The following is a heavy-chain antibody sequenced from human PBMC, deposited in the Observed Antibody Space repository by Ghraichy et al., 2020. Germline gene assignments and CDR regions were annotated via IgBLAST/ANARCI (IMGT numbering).Heavy chain of an antibody. J-gene: IGHJ4*02. CDR3: AKDLRVGSSGWYY. V-gene: IGHV3-23*01. Sequence: GESLNISCAASGFTFSSYAMSWVRQAPGKGLEWVSAISGSGGSTYYADSVKGRFTISRDNSKNTLYLQMNSLRAEDTAVYYCAKDLRVGSSGWYYWGQGTLVTVSS. CDR1: GFTFSSYA. D-gene: IGHD6-19*01. CDR2: ISGSGGST.